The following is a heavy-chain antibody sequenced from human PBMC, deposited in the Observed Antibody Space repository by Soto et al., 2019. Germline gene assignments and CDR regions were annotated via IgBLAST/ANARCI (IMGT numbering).Heavy chain of an antibody. V-gene: IGHV4-39*01. CDR2: IYYSGST. CDR3: ARRGSSSWYGY. D-gene: IGHD6-13*01. Sequence: SETLSLTCTVSGGSISSNSYYWGWIRQPPGKGLEWIGSIYYSGSTYYNPSLKSRVTISVDTSKNQFSLKLSSVTAADTAVYYCARRGSSSWYGYGGREPLVTVS. J-gene: IGHJ4*02. CDR1: GGSISSNSYY.